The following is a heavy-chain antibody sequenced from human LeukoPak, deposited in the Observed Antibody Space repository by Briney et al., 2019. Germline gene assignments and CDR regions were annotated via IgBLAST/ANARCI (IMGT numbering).Heavy chain of an antibody. CDR1: GGSISSYY. Sequence: SETLSLTCTVSGGSISSYYWSWIRQPPGKGLEWIGYIYYSGSTNYNPSLKSRVTISVDTSKNQFSLKLSSVTAADTAVYYCARGGGAAAFHYWGQGTLVTVSS. CDR3: ARGGGAAAFHY. D-gene: IGHD6-13*01. J-gene: IGHJ4*02. V-gene: IGHV4-59*01. CDR2: IYYSGST.